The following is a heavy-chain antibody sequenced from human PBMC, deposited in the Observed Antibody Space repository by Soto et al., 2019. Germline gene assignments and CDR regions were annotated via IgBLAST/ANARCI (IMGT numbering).Heavy chain of an antibody. J-gene: IGHJ6*02. CDR2: ISAYNGNT. V-gene: IGHV1-18*01. Sequence: QVQLVQSGAEVKKPGASVKVSCKASGYTFTSYGISWVRQAPGQGLEWMGWISAYNGNTNYAQKLQGRVTMTTDTSTSTAYMELRSLRSDDTAVYYCARDLYDSSGYAPGYYYAMDVWGQGTTVTVSS. CDR1: GYTFTSYG. CDR3: ARDLYDSSGYAPGYYYAMDV. D-gene: IGHD3-22*01.